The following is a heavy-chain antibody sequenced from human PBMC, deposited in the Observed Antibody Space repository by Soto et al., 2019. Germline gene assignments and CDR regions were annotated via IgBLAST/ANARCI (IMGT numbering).Heavy chain of an antibody. D-gene: IGHD3-3*01. Sequence: GGSLRLSCAASGFTVSSNYMSWVRQAPGKGLEWVSVIYSGGSTYYADSVKGRFTISRHNSKNTLYLQMNSLRAEDTAVYYCARGAPGPPITSFGVVTEYYFDYWGQGTLVTVSS. J-gene: IGHJ4*02. V-gene: IGHV3-53*04. CDR1: GFTVSSNY. CDR3: ARGAPGPPITSFGVVTEYYFDY. CDR2: IYSGGST.